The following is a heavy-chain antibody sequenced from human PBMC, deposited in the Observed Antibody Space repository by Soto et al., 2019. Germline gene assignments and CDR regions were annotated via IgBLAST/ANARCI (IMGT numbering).Heavy chain of an antibody. J-gene: IGHJ5*02. Sequence: QAQLVQSGGGVVQPGRSLRLSCAASGFSFSSYGMHWVRQAPGKGLEWVAVISGDGSTKYYVDSVKGRFTISRDNSKNTASLQMNSLRAEDTGVYYCTRGNSLVVAGIFDPWGQGTLVTVSS. D-gene: IGHD6-19*01. V-gene: IGHV3-30*03. CDR2: ISGDGSTK. CDR1: GFSFSSYG. CDR3: TRGNSLVVAGIFDP.